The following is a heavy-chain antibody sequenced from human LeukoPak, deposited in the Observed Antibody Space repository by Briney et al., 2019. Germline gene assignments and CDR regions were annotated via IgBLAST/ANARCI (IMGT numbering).Heavy chain of an antibody. J-gene: IGHJ3*02. V-gene: IGHV3-48*01. CDR3: AREVGTPQAFDI. Sequence: PGGSLRLSCAASRFTFSNYGVYWVRQAPGKGLEWVSYINSRSSTIYYADSVRGRFTISRDNAKNSLYLQMNSLKAEDTAIYYCAREVGTPQAFDIWGQGTMVTVSS. CDR2: INSRSSTI. CDR1: RFTFSNYG. D-gene: IGHD1-26*01.